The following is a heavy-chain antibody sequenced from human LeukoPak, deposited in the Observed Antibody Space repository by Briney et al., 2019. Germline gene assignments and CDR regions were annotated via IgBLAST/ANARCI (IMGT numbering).Heavy chain of an antibody. CDR2: ISYDGSNK. V-gene: IGHV3-30-3*01. D-gene: IGHD3-22*01. CDR1: GFTFSSYA. CDR3: ARDSGFTYCYDTSGYFDY. Sequence: GGSLRLSCAASGFTFSSYAMHWVRQAPGKGLEWVAVISYDGSNKYYADSVKGRFTISRDNSKNTLYLQMNSLRAEDTAVYYCARDSGFTYCYDTSGYFDYWGQGTLVTVSS. J-gene: IGHJ4*02.